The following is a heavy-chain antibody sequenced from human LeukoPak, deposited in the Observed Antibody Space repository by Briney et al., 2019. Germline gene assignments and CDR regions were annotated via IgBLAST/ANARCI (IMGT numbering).Heavy chain of an antibody. J-gene: IGHJ4*02. V-gene: IGHV3-7*01. CDR3: ARDFYYDSSGYYYGY. CDR1: GFTFSSYW. Sequence: GGSLRLSCAASGFTFSSYWMSWVRQAPGKGLGWVANIKQDGSEKYYVDSVKGRFTISRDNAKNSLYLQMNSLRAEDTAVYYCARDFYYDSSGYYYGYWGQGTLVTVSS. D-gene: IGHD3-22*01. CDR2: IKQDGSEK.